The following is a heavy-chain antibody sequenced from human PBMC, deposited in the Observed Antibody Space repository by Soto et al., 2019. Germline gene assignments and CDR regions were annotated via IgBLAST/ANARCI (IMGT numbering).Heavy chain of an antibody. CDR2: ISPANVEK. CDR1: GYTSITTS. V-gene: IGHV1-18*01. J-gene: IGHJ2*01. D-gene: IGHD6-19*01. CDR3: ARGRYFATTHRQWWYFDF. Sequence: QVELMPPAPEAMMIGTSMKMSCKSSGYTSITTSISCMLQTTGQLLELVAWISPANVEKKYAQKFKARVILTSETSTDTVNMELTNLRSDATAVYFCARGRYFATTHRQWWYFDFWGRGAPVTVSS.